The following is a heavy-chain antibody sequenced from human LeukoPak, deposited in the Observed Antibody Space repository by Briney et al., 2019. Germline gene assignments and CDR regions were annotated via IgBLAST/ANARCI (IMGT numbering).Heavy chain of an antibody. CDR3: ANFGGADFDY. CDR2: ISGSGGGT. CDR1: GFTFSSYA. J-gene: IGHJ4*02. Sequence: GGSLRLTCAASGFTFSSYAMSWVRQAPGKGLEWVSAISGSGGGTYYADSVKGRFTISRDNSKNTLYLQMNSLRAEDTAVYYCANFGGADFDYWGQGTLVTVSS. D-gene: IGHD3-16*01. V-gene: IGHV3-23*01.